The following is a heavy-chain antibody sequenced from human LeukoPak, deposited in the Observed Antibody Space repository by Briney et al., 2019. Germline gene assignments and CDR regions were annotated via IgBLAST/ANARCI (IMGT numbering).Heavy chain of an antibody. V-gene: IGHV3-49*04. CDR1: GFTFGDYA. CDR3: TRDRDGDLYFDY. CDR2: IRSKAYGGTT. D-gene: IGHD4-17*01. Sequence: PGRSLRRSCTASGFTFGDYAMSWVRQAPGKGLEWVGFIRSKAYGGTTEYAASVKCRFTISRDDSKSIGYLQMNSLKTEDTAVYYCTRDRDGDLYFDYWGQGTLVTVSS. J-gene: IGHJ4*02.